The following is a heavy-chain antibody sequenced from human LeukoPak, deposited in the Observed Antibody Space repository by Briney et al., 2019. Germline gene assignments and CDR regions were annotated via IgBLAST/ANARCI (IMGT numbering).Heavy chain of an antibody. CDR1: GFTFSSYA. D-gene: IGHD1-26*01. CDR2: ISSSSSYI. V-gene: IGHV3-21*01. Sequence: PGGSLRLSCAASGFTFSSYAMSWVRQAPGKGLEWDSSISSSSSYIYYADSVKGRFTISRDNAKNSLYLQMNSLRAEDTAVYYCARESGWGLLGAFDIWGQGTMVTVSS. CDR3: ARESGWGLLGAFDI. J-gene: IGHJ3*02.